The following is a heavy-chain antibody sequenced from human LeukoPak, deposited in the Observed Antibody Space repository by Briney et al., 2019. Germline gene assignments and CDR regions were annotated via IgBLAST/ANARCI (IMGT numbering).Heavy chain of an antibody. CDR3: ASVRKGYCSSTSCYAKGYYYYYMDV. V-gene: IGHV4-61*05. J-gene: IGHJ6*03. Sequence: PSETLSLTCTVSGGSISSSSYYWGWIRQPPGKALEWIGHIYYSGNTNYNPSLKSRVTISRDTSKNQFSLKLSSVTAADTAVYYCASVRKGYCSSTSCYAKGYYYYYMDVWGKGTTVTISS. CDR1: GGSISSSSYY. CDR2: IYYSGNT. D-gene: IGHD2-2*01.